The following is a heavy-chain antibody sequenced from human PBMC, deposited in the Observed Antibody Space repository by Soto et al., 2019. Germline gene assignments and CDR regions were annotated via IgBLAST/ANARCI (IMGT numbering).Heavy chain of an antibody. CDR2: IIPVFGSP. V-gene: IGHV1-69*06. D-gene: IGHD1-20*01. CDR3: ARVITGTNNWFDS. CDR1: GDTFNSHT. Sequence: VQLVQSGAEVRKPGSSVRVSCETSGDTFNSHTINWLRQAPGQGLEWMGGIIPVFGSPTYAQKFQARLTITADTSTQTAYMELSSLTSDDTAFYFCARVITGTNNWFDSWGQGTLVTVSS. J-gene: IGHJ5*01.